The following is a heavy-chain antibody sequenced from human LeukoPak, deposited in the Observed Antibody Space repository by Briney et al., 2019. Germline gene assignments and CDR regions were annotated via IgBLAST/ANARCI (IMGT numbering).Heavy chain of an antibody. CDR1: GYSISSGYY. D-gene: IGHD5-18*01. V-gene: IGHV4-38-2*02. CDR2: IYRSGST. Sequence: PSETLSLTCTVSGYSISSGYYWVWIRQPPGKGLEWIGSIYRSGSTNYNPSLKSRVTISVDTSKNQFSLKLSSVTAADTAVYYCARERSSYGAFEIWGQGTMVTVSS. CDR3: ARERSSYGAFEI. J-gene: IGHJ3*02.